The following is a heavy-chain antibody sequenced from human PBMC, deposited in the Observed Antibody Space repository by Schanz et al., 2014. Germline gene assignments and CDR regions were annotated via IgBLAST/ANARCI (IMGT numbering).Heavy chain of an antibody. V-gene: IGHV3-30*15. Sequence: QVQLVESGGGVVQPGRSLRLSCAASGFTFSTYAMHWVRQAPGKGLEWVAVISSDGSIQFYADSVKGRFTISRDNSKNTLYLQMSSLRAEDTAVYYCASQRGHSGYDGPWGYWGQGTLVTVSS. CDR2: ISSDGSIQ. CDR3: ASQRGHSGYDGPWGY. J-gene: IGHJ4*02. D-gene: IGHD5-12*01. CDR1: GFTFSTYA.